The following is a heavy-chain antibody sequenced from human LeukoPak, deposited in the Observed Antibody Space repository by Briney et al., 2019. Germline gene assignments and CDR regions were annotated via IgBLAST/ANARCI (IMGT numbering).Heavy chain of an antibody. V-gene: IGHV6-1*01. CDR1: GAGVSSTSSA. D-gene: IGHD3-10*01. CDR2: TYTMFQCTT. Sequence: SHPLSPTLAVLGAGVSSTSSAWYWSRPSTSWSLEWLGSTYTMFQCTTDSSVSVTRRVTISPDTSKNQFSLQLNSVTPEDTAVYYCSRISSYGSGSYEWFDSWGQGTLVTVSS. J-gene: IGHJ5*01. CDR3: SRISSYGSGSYEWFDS.